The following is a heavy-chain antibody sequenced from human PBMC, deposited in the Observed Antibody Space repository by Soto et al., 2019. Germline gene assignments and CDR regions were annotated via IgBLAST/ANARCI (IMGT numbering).Heavy chain of an antibody. D-gene: IGHD6-13*01. J-gene: IGHJ4*02. CDR1: GFTFDDYA. CDR3: XXXXXXGVWVFDY. CDR2: ISWNSGSI. Sequence: EVQLVESGGGLVQPGRSLRLSCAASGFTFDDYAMHWVRQAPGKGLEWVSGISWNSGSIGYADSVKGRFTISRDNXXXXXXXXXXXXXXXXXXXXXXXXXXXXGVWVFDYWGQGTLVTVSS. V-gene: IGHV3-9*01.